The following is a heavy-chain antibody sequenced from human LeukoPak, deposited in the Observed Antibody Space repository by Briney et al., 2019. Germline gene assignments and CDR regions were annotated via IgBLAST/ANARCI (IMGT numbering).Heavy chain of an antibody. CDR2: IYTSGST. Sequence: SETLSLTCTVSGGSISSYYWSWIRQPAGKGLEWIGRIYTSGSTNYNPSLKSRVTMSVDTSKNQFSLKLSSVTAADTAVYYCARDWSEGTGVRFLEVAVWGQGTTVTVSS. CDR1: GGSISSYY. D-gene: IGHD3-3*01. CDR3: ARDWSEGTGVRFLEVAV. J-gene: IGHJ6*02. V-gene: IGHV4-4*07.